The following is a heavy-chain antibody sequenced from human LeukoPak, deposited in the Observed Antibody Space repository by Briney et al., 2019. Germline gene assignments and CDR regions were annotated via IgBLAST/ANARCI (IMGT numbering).Heavy chain of an antibody. J-gene: IGHJ6*02. V-gene: IGHV3-21*01. CDR2: ISSSSSYI. D-gene: IGHD6-25*01. CDR3: ARTAIYPGMDV. Sequence: GGSLRLSSAASGFTFTSYSMNWVRQAPEKGLEWVSYISSSSSYIYYADSVKGRFTISRDNDKNSLYLQMNSLRAEDTGVYYCARTAIYPGMDVWGQGTTVTVSS. CDR1: GFTFTSYS.